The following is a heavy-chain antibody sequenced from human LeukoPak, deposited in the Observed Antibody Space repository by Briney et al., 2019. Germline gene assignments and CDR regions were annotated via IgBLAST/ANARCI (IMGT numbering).Heavy chain of an antibody. CDR2: IIPILGIA. Sequence: SVKVSCKASGGTFSSYAISWVRQAPGQGLEWMGRIIPILGIANYAQKFQGRVTITADKSTSTAYMELSSLRSEDTAMYYCARDDYGERGNYWGQGTLVTVSS. CDR1: GGTFSSYA. D-gene: IGHD4-17*01. CDR3: ARDDYGERGNY. V-gene: IGHV1-69*04. J-gene: IGHJ4*02.